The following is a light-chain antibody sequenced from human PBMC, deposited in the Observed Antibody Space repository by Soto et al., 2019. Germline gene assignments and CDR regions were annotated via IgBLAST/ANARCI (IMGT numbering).Light chain of an antibody. CDR2: GAS. J-gene: IGKJ1*01. CDR1: QSVSSD. CDR3: QQYNSWPRT. V-gene: IGKV3-15*01. Sequence: ELVMTQSPATLSESPLARATLSCRASQSVSSDLAWYHQKPGQAPRLLIYGASTRATGIPARFSGSGSGTEFTLTINSLQSEDFAVYYCQQYNSWPRTVGQGTKVDI.